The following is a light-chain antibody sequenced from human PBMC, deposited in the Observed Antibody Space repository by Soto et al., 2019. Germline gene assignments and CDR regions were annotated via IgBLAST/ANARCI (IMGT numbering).Light chain of an antibody. J-gene: IGLJ1*01. CDR2: EVS. CDR1: SSDVGGYDY. Sequence: QSALTQPPSASGSPGQSVTISCTGTSSDVGGYDYVSWYQQHPGKAPKLMIYEVSQRPSGVPDRFSGSKSGNTASLTVSGLQAEDEADYYCSSALAFGTGTKLTVL. V-gene: IGLV2-8*01. CDR3: SSALA.